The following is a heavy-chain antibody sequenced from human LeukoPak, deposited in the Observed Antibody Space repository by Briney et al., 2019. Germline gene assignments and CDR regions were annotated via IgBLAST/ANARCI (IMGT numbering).Heavy chain of an antibody. J-gene: IGHJ4*02. Sequence: GGSQRLSCAASGFTFSSYSMNWVRQAPGKGLEWVSSISSSSSYIYYADSVKGRFTISRDNAKNSLYLQMNSLRAEDMALYYCAKGSLAVTTGYFDYWGQGTLVTVSS. CDR2: ISSSSSYI. V-gene: IGHV3-21*04. CDR1: GFTFSSYS. CDR3: AKGSLAVTTGYFDY. D-gene: IGHD4-11*01.